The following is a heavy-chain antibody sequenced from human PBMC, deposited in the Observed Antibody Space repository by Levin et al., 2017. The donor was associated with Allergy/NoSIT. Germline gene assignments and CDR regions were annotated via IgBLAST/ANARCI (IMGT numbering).Heavy chain of an antibody. D-gene: IGHD3-22*01. CDR3: ARDRGNYDSSGYYFDY. CDR2: IDHSGST. J-gene: IGHJ4*02. V-gene: IGHV4-4*02. Sequence: TSETLSLTCAVSGGSISSSNWWSWVRQPPGKGLEWIGEIDHSGSTNYNPSLKSRVTISVDKSQNQFSLKLSSVTAADTAVYYCARDRGNYDSSGYYFDYWGQGTLVTVSS. CDR1: GGSISSSNW.